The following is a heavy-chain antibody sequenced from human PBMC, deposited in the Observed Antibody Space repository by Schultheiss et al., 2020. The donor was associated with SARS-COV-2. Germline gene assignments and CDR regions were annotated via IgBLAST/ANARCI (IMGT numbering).Heavy chain of an antibody. Sequence: SETLSLTCAVYGGSFSGYYWSWIRQPPGKGLEWIGEINHSGSTNYNPSLKSRVTISVDTSKNQFSLKLDSVTVADTAVYYCARAPSLGISARLDVWGQGTTVTVSS. CDR3: ARAPSLGISARLDV. CDR2: INHSGST. D-gene: IGHD2/OR15-2a*01. CDR1: GGSFSGYY. J-gene: IGHJ6*02. V-gene: IGHV4-34*01.